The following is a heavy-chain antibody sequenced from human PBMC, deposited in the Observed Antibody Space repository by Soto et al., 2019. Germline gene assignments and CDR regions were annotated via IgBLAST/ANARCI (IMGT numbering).Heavy chain of an antibody. J-gene: IGHJ5*02. CDR1: GYTFTSYY. V-gene: IGHV1-46*01. D-gene: IGHD2-8*01. CDR2: INPSGGST. CDR3: TRHGSRIGSCTNGVCSNWFDP. Sequence: GASVKVSCKASGYTFTSYYMHWVRQAPGQGLEWMGIINPSGGSTSYAQKFQGRVTMTRDTSTSTVYMELSSLRSEDTAVYYCTRHGSRIGSCTNGVCSNWFDPWGPGTLVPISS.